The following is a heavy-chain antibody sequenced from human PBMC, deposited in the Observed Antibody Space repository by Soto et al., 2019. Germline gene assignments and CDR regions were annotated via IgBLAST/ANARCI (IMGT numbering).Heavy chain of an antibody. Sequence: GGSLRLSCAASGFTFISYAMSWVRQAPGKGLEWVSAISGSGGSTYYADSVKGRFTISRDNSKNTLYLQMNSLRAEDTAVYYCARDIWFGQLPFDFWGQGTLVTVSS. CDR1: GFTFISYA. J-gene: IGHJ4*02. D-gene: IGHD3-10*01. CDR2: ISGSGGST. V-gene: IGHV3-23*01. CDR3: ARDIWFGQLPFDF.